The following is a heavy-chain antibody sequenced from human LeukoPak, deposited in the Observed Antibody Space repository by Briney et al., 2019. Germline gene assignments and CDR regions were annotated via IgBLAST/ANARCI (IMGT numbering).Heavy chain of an antibody. D-gene: IGHD5-24*01. J-gene: IGHJ4*02. CDR1: GGTFSSYA. CDR2: IIPIFGTA. V-gene: IGHV1-69*13. Sequence: SVKVSCKASGGTFSSYAISWVRQAPGQGLEWMGGIIPIFGTANYAQKFQGRVTITADESTSTAYMELSSLRSDDTAVYYCARSADRRDGYKIPRDFDYWGQGTLVTVSS. CDR3: ARSADRRDGYKIPRDFDY.